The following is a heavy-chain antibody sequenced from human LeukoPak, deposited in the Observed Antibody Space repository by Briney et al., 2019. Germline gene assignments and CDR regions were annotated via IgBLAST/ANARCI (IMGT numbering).Heavy chain of an antibody. V-gene: IGHV3-20*04. D-gene: IGHD6-13*01. Sequence: GGSLRLSCAASGFTFDDYGMSWVRQAPGKGLEWVSGINWNGGSTGYADSVKGRFTISRDNAKNSLYLQMNSLRAEDTALYYCAREGHSSSWRGYVDYWGQGTLVTVSS. CDR3: AREGHSSSWRGYVDY. CDR2: INWNGGST. CDR1: GFTFDDYG. J-gene: IGHJ4*02.